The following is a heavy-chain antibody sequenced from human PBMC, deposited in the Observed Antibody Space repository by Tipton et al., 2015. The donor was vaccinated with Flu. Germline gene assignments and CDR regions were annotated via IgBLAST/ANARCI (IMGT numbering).Heavy chain of an antibody. CDR3: ARGKTRTYYMDV. J-gene: IGHJ6*03. CDR2: INHSGST. CDR1: GGSFSGYY. D-gene: IGHD4-23*01. V-gene: IGHV4-34*01. Sequence: TLSLTCAVYGGSFSGYYWSWIRQPPGKGLEWIGEINHSGSTNYNPSLKSRVTISVDTSKNQFSLKLSSVTAADTAVYYCARGKTRTYYMDVWGKGTTVTVSS.